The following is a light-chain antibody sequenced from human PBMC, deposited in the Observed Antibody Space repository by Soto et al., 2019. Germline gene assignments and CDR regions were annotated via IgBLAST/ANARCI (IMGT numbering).Light chain of an antibody. CDR3: QQSYITPPIT. Sequence: DVQMTQSPSSLSALVGDRVTITCRASQSVSRYLNWSQHKPGKAPKLLINAASNLRSGVPSRFSGSGSGTDFTLTIDGLQPEDFAVYYCQQSYITPPITFGQGTRLELK. CDR1: QSVSRY. V-gene: IGKV1-39*01. J-gene: IGKJ5*01. CDR2: AAS.